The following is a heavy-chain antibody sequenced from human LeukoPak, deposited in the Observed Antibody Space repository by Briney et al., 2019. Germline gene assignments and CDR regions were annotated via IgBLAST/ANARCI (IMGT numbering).Heavy chain of an antibody. CDR2: INPNTGGT. D-gene: IGHD3-10*01. J-gene: IGHJ6*04. CDR3: ARDCGELFGMDV. CDR1: RYTFTGYY. Sequence: GPSVKVSCKASRYTFTGYYMHWVRQAPGQGLEWMGWINPNTGGTKYAEKFQGRVPMKGDTHLSTAYMEVSTVSSRDRHVYYCARDCGELFGMDVWGKGTTVTVSS. V-gene: IGHV1-2*02.